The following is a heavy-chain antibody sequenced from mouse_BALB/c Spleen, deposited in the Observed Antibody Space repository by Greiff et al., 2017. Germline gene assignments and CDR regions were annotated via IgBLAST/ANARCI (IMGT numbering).Heavy chain of an antibody. CDR1: GDTVTSYG. CDR3: ASYGNYKAPSSLDY. Sequence: QGQLQKPGAERGRPGAVGKRWGKASGDTVTSYGMKWVKKRPEQGLEWIGRIDPYDSETHYNQKFKDKAILTVDKSSSTAYMQLSGLTSEDSAVYYCASYGNYKAPSSLDYWGPGTSVTVSS. V-gene: IGHV1-74*01. J-gene: IGHJ4*01. CDR2: IDPYDSET. D-gene: IGHD2-1*01.